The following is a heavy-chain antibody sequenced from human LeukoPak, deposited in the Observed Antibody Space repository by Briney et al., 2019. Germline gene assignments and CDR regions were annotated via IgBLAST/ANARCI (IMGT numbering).Heavy chain of an antibody. D-gene: IGHD6-13*01. CDR1: GFTFSGYA. V-gene: IGHV3-30*01. Sequence: PGGSLRLSCAASGFTFSGYAMHWVRQAPGRGLEWVAVISYDGSNKYYADSVKGRFTISRDDSKKTLYLQMNSLRAEDTAVYYCAREGQPYNWFDPWGQGTLVTVSS. CDR3: AREGQPYNWFDP. J-gene: IGHJ5*02. CDR2: ISYDGSNK.